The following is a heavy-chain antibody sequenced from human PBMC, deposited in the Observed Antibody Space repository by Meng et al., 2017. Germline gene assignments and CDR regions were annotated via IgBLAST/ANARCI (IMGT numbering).Heavy chain of an antibody. V-gene: IGHV4-59*01. D-gene: IGHD6-19*01. J-gene: IGHJ4*02. Sequence: ESLTLSCTVSSGSISSYYCSWIRQPPGKGLEWIGYIYNSGSTNYNPSLKSRVTISVDTSKNQFSLKLSSVTAADTAVYYCARVGRGGSGWYSNYFDYWGQGTLVTVSS. CDR1: SGSISSYY. CDR2: IYNSGST. CDR3: ARVGRGGSGWYSNYFDY.